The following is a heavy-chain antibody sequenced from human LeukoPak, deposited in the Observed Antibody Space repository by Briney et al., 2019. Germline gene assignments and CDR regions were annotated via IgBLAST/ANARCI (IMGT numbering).Heavy chain of an antibody. CDR2: INPNSGGT. Sequence: ASVKVSCKASGYTFTGYYMHWVRQAPGQGLEWMGWINPNSGGTNYAQKFQGRVTMTRDTSISTAYMELRSLRSDDTAVYYCARGSHYGRRRTNWFDPWGQGTLVTVSS. CDR3: ARGSHYGRRRTNWFDP. CDR1: GYTFTGYY. V-gene: IGHV1-2*02. J-gene: IGHJ5*02. D-gene: IGHD3-10*01.